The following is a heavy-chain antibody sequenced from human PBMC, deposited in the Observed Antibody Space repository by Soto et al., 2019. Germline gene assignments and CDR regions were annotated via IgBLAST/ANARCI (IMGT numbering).Heavy chain of an antibody. D-gene: IGHD6-13*01. CDR2: ISGYNSNT. Sequence: QVQLVQSGTEVKKPGASVKVSCKASGYTFTNYAISWVRQAPGQGPEWMGWISGYNSNTKYAQTLQGRVTMTTDTSTSTAYMELSSLRSDDTAVYYCARGGSSWSAEYYQHWGQGTLVIVSS. CDR1: GYTFTNYA. V-gene: IGHV1-18*01. J-gene: IGHJ1*01. CDR3: ARGGSSWSAEYYQH.